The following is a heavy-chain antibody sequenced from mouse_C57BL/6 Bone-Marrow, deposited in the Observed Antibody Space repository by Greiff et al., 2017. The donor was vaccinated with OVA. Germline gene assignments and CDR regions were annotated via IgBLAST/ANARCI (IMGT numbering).Heavy chain of an antibody. Sequence: EVKLVESGGGLVQSGRSLRLSCATSGFTFSDFYMEWVRQAPGKGLEWIAASRNKANDYTTEYSASVKGRFIVSRDTSQSILYLQMNALRAEDTAIYYCARDGDGYPLDYWGQGTTLTDSS. CDR1: GFTFSDFY. V-gene: IGHV7-1*01. J-gene: IGHJ2*01. CDR2: SRNKANDYTT. CDR3: ARDGDGYPLDY. D-gene: IGHD2-3*01.